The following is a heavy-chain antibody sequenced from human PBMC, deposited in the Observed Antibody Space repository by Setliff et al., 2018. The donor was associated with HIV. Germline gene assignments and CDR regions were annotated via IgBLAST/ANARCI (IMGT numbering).Heavy chain of an antibody. CDR1: GDSISSSTYY. CDR3: AIRGSSGWYVGGYFDY. Sequence: SETLSLTCTVSGDSISSSTYYWGWIRQPPGKGLEWIGSIYYSGSTNYNPSLKSRVTISVDTSKNQFSLKLSSVTAADTAVYYCAIRGSSGWYVGGYFDYWGQGTLVTVSS. V-gene: IGHV4-39*07. D-gene: IGHD6-19*01. CDR2: IYYSGST. J-gene: IGHJ4*02.